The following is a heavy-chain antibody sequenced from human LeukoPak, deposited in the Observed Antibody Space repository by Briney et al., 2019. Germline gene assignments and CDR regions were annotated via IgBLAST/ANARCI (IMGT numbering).Heavy chain of an antibody. D-gene: IGHD2-15*01. J-gene: IGHJ4*02. CDR3: ARLGYCSGGSCYSGY. CDR1: GFTFSSYA. CDR2: ISGSGGST. Sequence: GGSLRLSCAASGFTFSSYAMSWVRQAPGKGLEWVSAISGSGGSTYYADSVKGRFTISRDNSKNTLYLQMNSLRAEDTAVYYCARLGYCSGGSCYSGYWGQGTLVTVSS. V-gene: IGHV3-23*01.